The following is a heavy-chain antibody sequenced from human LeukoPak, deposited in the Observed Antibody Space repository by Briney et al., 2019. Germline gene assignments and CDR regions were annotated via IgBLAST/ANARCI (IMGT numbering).Heavy chain of an antibody. Sequence: SETLSLTCTVSGGSISSSSYYWGWIRQPPGKGLEWIGSIYYSGSTYYNPSLKSRVTISVDTSKNQFSLKLSSVTAADTAVYYCARLWQWRWYFDLWGRGTLVTVSS. J-gene: IGHJ2*01. CDR1: GGSISSSSYY. CDR3: ARLWQWRWYFDL. V-gene: IGHV4-39*01. CDR2: IYYSGST. D-gene: IGHD6-19*01.